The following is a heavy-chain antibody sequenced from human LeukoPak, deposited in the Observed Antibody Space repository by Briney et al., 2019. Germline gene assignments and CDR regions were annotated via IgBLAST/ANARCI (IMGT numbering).Heavy chain of an antibody. Sequence: SEALSLTCAVSGGSISSGGYSWSWIRQPPGKGLEWIGYIYHSGSTYYNPSLKSRVTISVDRSKNQFSLKLSSVTAADTAVYYCARAYGDYVGYFQHWGQGTLVTVSS. J-gene: IGHJ1*01. CDR3: ARAYGDYVGYFQH. V-gene: IGHV4-30-2*01. CDR1: GGSISSGGYS. D-gene: IGHD4-17*01. CDR2: IYHSGST.